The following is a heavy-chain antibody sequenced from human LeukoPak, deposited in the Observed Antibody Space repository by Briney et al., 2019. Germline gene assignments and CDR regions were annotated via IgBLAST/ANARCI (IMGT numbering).Heavy chain of an antibody. Sequence: SETLSLTCTVSGGSISSGDSYWSWIRQPPGRGLEWIGYIYYSGNTYYNPSLKSRVTISVDTSKNQFSLKLSSVTAADTAVYYCAREALRPSRWFDPWGQGTLVTVSS. CDR2: IYYSGNT. D-gene: IGHD4-17*01. CDR1: GGSISSGDSY. CDR3: AREALRPSRWFDP. J-gene: IGHJ5*02. V-gene: IGHV4-30-4*01.